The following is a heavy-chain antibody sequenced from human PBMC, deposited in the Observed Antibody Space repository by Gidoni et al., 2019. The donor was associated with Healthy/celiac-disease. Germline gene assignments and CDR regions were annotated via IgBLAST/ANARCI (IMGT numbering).Heavy chain of an antibody. CDR2: INPNSGGT. Sequence: QVQLVQSGAEVKKPGASVTVSCKASGHTFTGYYMHWVRQTPGQELEWMGWINPNSGGTNYAQKFQGRVTMTRDTSISTAYMELSRLRSDDTAVYYCARDLVWFGEFPFQLKTHYYYYYMDVWGKGTTVTVSS. V-gene: IGHV1-2*02. D-gene: IGHD3-10*01. CDR1: GHTFTGYY. CDR3: ARDLVWFGEFPFQLKTHYYYYYMDV. J-gene: IGHJ6*03.